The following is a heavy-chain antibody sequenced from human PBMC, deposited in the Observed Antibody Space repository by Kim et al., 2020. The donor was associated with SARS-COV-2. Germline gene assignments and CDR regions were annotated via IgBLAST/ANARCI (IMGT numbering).Heavy chain of an antibody. CDR1: GFTFDDYA. CDR3: AKDMRNYDPDAFDI. D-gene: IGHD1-7*01. V-gene: IGHV3-9*01. CDR2: ISWNSGSI. J-gene: IGHJ3*02. Sequence: GGSLRLSCAASGFTFDDYAMHWVRQAPGKGLEWVSGISWNSGSIGYADSVKGRFTISRDNAKNSLYLQMNSLRAEDTALYYCAKDMRNYDPDAFDIWGQGTMVTVSS.